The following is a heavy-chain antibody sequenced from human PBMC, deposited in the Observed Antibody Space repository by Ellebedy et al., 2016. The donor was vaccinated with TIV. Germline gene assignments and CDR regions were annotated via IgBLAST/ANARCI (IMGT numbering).Heavy chain of an antibody. CDR3: AKDSGKYGWNSEY. Sequence: GESLKISCVVCGFTSRRYSMNWVRQARGKGQEWVSSISSSSSYIYYADSVKGRFTVSRDTSKNTLYLQMNSLRAEDTAIYYCAKDSGKYGWNSEYWGQGTQVTFSS. D-gene: IGHD3-10*01. V-gene: IGHV3-21*04. CDR1: GFTSRRYS. CDR2: ISSSSSYI. J-gene: IGHJ4*02.